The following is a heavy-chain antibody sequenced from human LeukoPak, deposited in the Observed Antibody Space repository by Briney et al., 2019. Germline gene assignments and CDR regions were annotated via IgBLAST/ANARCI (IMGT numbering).Heavy chain of an antibody. CDR1: GGSINSYY. D-gene: IGHD5-12*01. CDR2: IYYSGST. V-gene: IGHV4-59*01. J-gene: IGHJ5*02. Sequence: SETLSVTCTVSGGSINSYYWSWIRQPRGKGLEWIGYIYYSGSTNYNPSLKSRVTISVDTSKNQFSLKLSSVTAADTAVYYCARAGPVDIVALRWFDPWGQGTLVTVSS. CDR3: ARAGPVDIVALRWFDP.